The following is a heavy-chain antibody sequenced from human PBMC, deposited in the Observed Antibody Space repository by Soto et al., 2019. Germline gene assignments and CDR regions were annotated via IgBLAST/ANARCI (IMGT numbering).Heavy chain of an antibody. J-gene: IGHJ4*01. D-gene: IGHD6-19*01. CDR3: AKEIAVAGDLDY. Sequence: GGSLRLSCIASGFAFSYYGIHWVRQAPGKGLEWVGVISSDGMAKYYADSVKGRFTISRDNSKNTLFLQMDSLRPEDTAVYYCAKEIAVAGDLDYWGHGTLVTVSS. CDR1: GFAFSYYG. CDR2: ISSDGMAK. V-gene: IGHV3-30*18.